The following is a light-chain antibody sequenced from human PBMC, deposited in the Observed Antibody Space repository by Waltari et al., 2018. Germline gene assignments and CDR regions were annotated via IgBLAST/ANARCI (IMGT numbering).Light chain of an antibody. V-gene: IGKV4-1*01. CDR3: QQYYTTPPYT. CDR2: WAS. J-gene: IGKJ2*01. CDR1: RNILYSSNNKNH. Sequence: DIVMTQSPDSLTASLGERATINCKSSRNILYSSNNKNHLAWYQQKPGQHPKLLIYWASTRESGVPDRFSGSGSGTDFTLTISSLQPEDVAVYYCQQYYTTPPYTFGQGTKLEIK.